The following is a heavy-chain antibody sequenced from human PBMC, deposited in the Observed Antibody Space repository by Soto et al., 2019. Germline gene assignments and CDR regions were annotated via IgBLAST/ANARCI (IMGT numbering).Heavy chain of an antibody. CDR2: ISGRGGST. Sequence: EVQLLESGGGLVQPWGSLRLSCAASGFAFNIYAMNWVRQSPGKGLEWVSAISGRGGSTNFADSVKGRFTISRDITKNTLYLQLHSLRADDTAIYYGAKPLSQWEQARDAFDLWGQGTMVTVSS. CDR3: AKPLSQWEQARDAFDL. V-gene: IGHV3-23*01. J-gene: IGHJ3*01. CDR1: GFAFNIYA. D-gene: IGHD1-26*01.